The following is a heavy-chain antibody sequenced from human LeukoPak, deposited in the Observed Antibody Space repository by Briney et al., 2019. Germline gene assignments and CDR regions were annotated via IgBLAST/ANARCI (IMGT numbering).Heavy chain of an antibody. Sequence: GGSLRLSCAASGFTFSSYGMHWVRQAPGKGLEWVSSISTSSSYIYYADSVKGRFTISRDNAKNSLYLQMNSLRAEDTAVYYCATGGAYSSSSIYWGQGTLVTVSS. CDR2: ISTSSSYI. J-gene: IGHJ4*02. CDR3: ATGGAYSSSSIY. D-gene: IGHD6-6*01. V-gene: IGHV3-21*01. CDR1: GFTFSSYG.